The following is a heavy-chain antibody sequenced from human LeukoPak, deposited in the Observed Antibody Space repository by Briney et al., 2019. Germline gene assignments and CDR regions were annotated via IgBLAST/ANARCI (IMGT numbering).Heavy chain of an antibody. D-gene: IGHD6-13*01. CDR2: ISGSGGST. J-gene: IGHJ5*02. Sequence: GGSLRLSCAASGFTFSSYAMSWVRQAPGKGLEWVSAISGSGGSTYYADSVKGRFTISRDNSKNTLYLQMNSLRAEDTAVYYCARDRQRGLAAAGTRKNWFDPWGQGTLVTVSS. CDR1: GFTFSSYA. V-gene: IGHV3-23*01. CDR3: ARDRQRGLAAAGTRKNWFDP.